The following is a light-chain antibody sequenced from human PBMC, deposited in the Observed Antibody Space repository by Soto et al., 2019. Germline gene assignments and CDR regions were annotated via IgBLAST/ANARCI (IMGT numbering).Light chain of an antibody. CDR2: DAS. Sequence: EIVLTQSPATLSLSPGERATLSCRASQSISSYLAWYQQRPGQAPRLLIYDASNRATGIPARFSGSGSGTDFTLTISSLEPEAFEVYYCQQRSNWPITFGQGTRLEIK. J-gene: IGKJ5*01. V-gene: IGKV3-11*01. CDR3: QQRSNWPIT. CDR1: QSISSY.